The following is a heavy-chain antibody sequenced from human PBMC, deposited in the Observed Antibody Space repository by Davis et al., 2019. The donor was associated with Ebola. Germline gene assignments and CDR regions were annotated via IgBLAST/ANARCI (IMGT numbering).Heavy chain of an antibody. CDR2: ISYDGSNK. Sequence: PGGSLRLSCAASGFTFSSYAMHWVRQAPGKGLEWVAVISYDGSNKYYADSVKGRFTISRDNSKNTLYLQMNSLRAEDTAVYYCARVFRSYYYGSGSYFPYWGQGTLVTVSS. D-gene: IGHD3-10*01. CDR3: ARVFRSYYYGSGSYFPY. V-gene: IGHV3-30-3*01. CDR1: GFTFSSYA. J-gene: IGHJ4*02.